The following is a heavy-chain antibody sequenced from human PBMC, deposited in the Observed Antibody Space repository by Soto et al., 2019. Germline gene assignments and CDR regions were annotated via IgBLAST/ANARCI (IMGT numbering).Heavy chain of an antibody. CDR1: GFTIFNYV. Sequence: PGGSLRLSCAASGFTIFNYVMTWVRQAPGKGLEFVSIIETDGTRYYADSAKGRFTISRDISQNTLYLQMNSLRADDTAVYYCAKDFYGRANFDHWGQGTLVTVSS. J-gene: IGHJ4*02. CDR3: AKDFYGRANFDH. CDR2: IETDGTR. D-gene: IGHD3-10*01. V-gene: IGHV3-23*01.